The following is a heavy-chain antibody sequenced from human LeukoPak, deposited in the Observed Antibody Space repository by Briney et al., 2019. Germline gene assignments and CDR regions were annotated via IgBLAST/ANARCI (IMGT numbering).Heavy chain of an antibody. J-gene: IGHJ6*02. Sequence: ASVKVSCKASGYTFTGYYIHWVRQAPSQGLEWMGWANPNSGGTIYEEKFQGRVNMTRDTSISTAYMELTGLRSDDTAVYYCARRLQIVWYGLDVWGQGTSVTVSS. CDR1: GYTFTGYY. CDR3: ARRLQIVWYGLDV. CDR2: ANPNSGGT. D-gene: IGHD2-21*01. V-gene: IGHV1-2*02.